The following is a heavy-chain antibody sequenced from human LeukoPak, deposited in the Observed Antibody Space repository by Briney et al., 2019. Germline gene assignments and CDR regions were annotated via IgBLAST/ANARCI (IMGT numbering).Heavy chain of an antibody. J-gene: IGHJ6*02. CDR2: ISSTGSTI. Sequence: PGGSLRLSCAASGFTFSDYYMTWIRQAPGKGLEWVSYISSTGSTIYYADSVEGRFTISRDNAKNTLYLQMSSLRAEDKAVYYCARGKAYYYYGMDVWGQGTTVTVSS. V-gene: IGHV3-11*01. CDR3: ARGKAYYYYGMDV. CDR1: GFTFSDYY.